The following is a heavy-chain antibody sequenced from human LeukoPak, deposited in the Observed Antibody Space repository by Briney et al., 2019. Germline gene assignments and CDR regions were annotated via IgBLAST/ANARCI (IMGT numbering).Heavy chain of an antibody. Sequence: ASVKVSCKASGYTFTSYGISWVRQAPGQGLEWMGWISAYNGNTNYAQKLQGRVTMTTDASTSTAYMELRSLRSDDTAVYYCARVYYDFWSGYEYDAFDIWGQGTMVTVSS. V-gene: IGHV1-18*01. J-gene: IGHJ3*02. CDR2: ISAYNGNT. D-gene: IGHD3-3*01. CDR3: ARVYYDFWSGYEYDAFDI. CDR1: GYTFTSYG.